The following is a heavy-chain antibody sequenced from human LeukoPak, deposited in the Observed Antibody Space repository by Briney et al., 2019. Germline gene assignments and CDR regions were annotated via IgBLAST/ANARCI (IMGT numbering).Heavy chain of an antibody. CDR2: ISSSGSTI. D-gene: IGHD3-22*01. Sequence: SGGSLRLSCAAFGFTFSDYYMSWIRQAPGKGLEWVSYISSSGSTIYYADSVKGRFTISRDNAKNSLYLQMNSLRAEDTAVYYCARNLGPYDSSGYYDWGQGTLVTVSS. J-gene: IGHJ4*02. CDR1: GFTFSDYY. V-gene: IGHV3-11*01. CDR3: ARNLGPYDSSGYYD.